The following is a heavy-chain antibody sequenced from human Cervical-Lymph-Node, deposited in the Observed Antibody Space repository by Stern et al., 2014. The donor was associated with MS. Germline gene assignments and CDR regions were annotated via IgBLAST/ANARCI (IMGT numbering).Heavy chain of an antibody. CDR1: GYSFSTSA. V-gene: IGHV7-4-1*02. D-gene: IGHD5-18*01. CDR3: ASQGASGYGCSPTGY. CDR2: INTHTGDP. Sequence: VQLVQSGSELKKPGASVKVSCKASGYSFSTSAMNWVRQAPGQGLEWMGWINTHTGDPLYAQGFTGRFVFSLDTSVSTAYLQISSLKTEDTAMYYCASQGASGYGCSPTGYWGQGTLVTVSS. J-gene: IGHJ4*02.